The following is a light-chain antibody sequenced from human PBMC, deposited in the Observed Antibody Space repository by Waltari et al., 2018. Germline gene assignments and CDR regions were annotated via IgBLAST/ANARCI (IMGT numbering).Light chain of an antibody. CDR2: GAS. J-gene: IGKJ2*01. Sequence: DIVLTQSPDSLAVSLGERATFNCRSSQSLLYSSNNRNYLASYQQKPGQPPKLLIYGASSRQIGVPGRFRGSGSGTDFSLTISSLQAEDVAIYYCQQYHSSPYTFGRGTKLEIK. CDR1: QSLLYSSNNRNY. V-gene: IGKV4-1*01. CDR3: QQYHSSPYT.